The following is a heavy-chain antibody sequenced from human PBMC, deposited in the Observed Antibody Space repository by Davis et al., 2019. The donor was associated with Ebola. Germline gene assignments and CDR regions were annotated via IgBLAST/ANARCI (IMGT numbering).Heavy chain of an antibody. CDR1: GDSVSSNSVV. Sequence: SQTLSLTCAISGDSVSSNSVVWNWIRQSPSRGLEWLGRTYYRSKWSTDYAVSVKSRITISPDTSKNQFSLQLNSVTPEDTAVYYCARRRAGTAPGLDSWGQGTLVTVSS. CDR2: TYYRSKWST. V-gene: IGHV6-1*01. D-gene: IGHD1-7*01. CDR3: ARRRAGTAPGLDS. J-gene: IGHJ4*02.